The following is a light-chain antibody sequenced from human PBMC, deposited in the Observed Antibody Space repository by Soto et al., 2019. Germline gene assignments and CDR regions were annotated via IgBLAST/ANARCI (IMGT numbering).Light chain of an antibody. Sequence: QSALTQSASVSGSPGQSITISCTGTNSDVGSYNLVSWYQQHPDKAPQLIIYEGSKRPSGISNRFSASKSGNTASLTISGLQAEDEADDYCCSYAGSRTFGVVFGGGTKVTVL. J-gene: IGLJ2*01. V-gene: IGLV2-23*03. CDR2: EGS. CDR1: NSDVGSYNL. CDR3: CSYAGSRTFGVV.